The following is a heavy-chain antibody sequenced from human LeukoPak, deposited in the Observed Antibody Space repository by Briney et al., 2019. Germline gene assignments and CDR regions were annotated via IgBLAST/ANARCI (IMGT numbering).Heavy chain of an antibody. D-gene: IGHD4-17*01. CDR1: GGTFSSYA. CDR2: IIPIFGTA. Sequence: SVKVSCKASGGTFSSYAISWVRQAPGQGIEWMGGIIPIFGTANYAQKFQGRVTITADKSTITAYMELSSLRSEDTAVYYCASPGDGDYRYYFDYWGQGTLVTVSS. CDR3: ASPGDGDYRYYFDY. J-gene: IGHJ4*02. V-gene: IGHV1-69*06.